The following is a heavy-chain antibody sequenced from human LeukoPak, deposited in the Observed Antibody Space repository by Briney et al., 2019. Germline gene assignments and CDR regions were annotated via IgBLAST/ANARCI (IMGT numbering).Heavy chain of an antibody. D-gene: IGHD3-22*01. Sequence: SETLSLTCAVYGGPFNDYYWNWLRQPPGKGLEWIGEINHSGSTNYHPSYKSRVTISVDKSKNQFSLKLSSVTAADTAVYYCARVPPPDYYDSSGYAFDIWGQGTMVTVSS. V-gene: IGHV4-34*01. CDR3: ARVPPPDYYDSSGYAFDI. CDR1: GGPFNDYY. J-gene: IGHJ3*02. CDR2: INHSGST.